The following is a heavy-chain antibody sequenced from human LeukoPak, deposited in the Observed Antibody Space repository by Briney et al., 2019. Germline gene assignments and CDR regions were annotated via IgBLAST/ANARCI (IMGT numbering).Heavy chain of an antibody. CDR1: GXSISGNY. V-gene: IGHV4-4*07. Sequence: SETLSLTCTVSGXSISGNYWSWLRQPAGKGLEWIDRIFTSGSTNYNPSLKSRVTMSVDTSKNQFSLKLSSVTAADTVVYYCAREEWDFYFDYWGQGTLVTVSS. D-gene: IGHD1-26*01. J-gene: IGHJ4*02. CDR2: IFTSGST. CDR3: AREEWDFYFDY.